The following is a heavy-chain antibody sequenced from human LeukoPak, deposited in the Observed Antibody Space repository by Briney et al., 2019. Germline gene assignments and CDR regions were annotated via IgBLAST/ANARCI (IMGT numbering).Heavy chain of an antibody. J-gene: IGHJ1*01. Sequence: GGSLRLSCAASAFTFSDYYMSGIRQAPGKGLEWVSYISSSSSYTNYADSAKGRFTISRDNAKNSLYLQMNSLRADDTAVYYCERGRARGVAAPFHRWGQGTLVTVSS. CDR2: ISSSSSYT. CDR1: AFTFSDYY. V-gene: IGHV3-11*05. D-gene: IGHD3-10*01. CDR3: ERGRARGVAAPFHR.